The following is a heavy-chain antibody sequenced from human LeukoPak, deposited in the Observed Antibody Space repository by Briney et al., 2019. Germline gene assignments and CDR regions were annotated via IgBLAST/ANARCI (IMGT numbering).Heavy chain of an antibody. J-gene: IGHJ4*02. CDR2: ISGSSNYV. D-gene: IGHD3-22*01. V-gene: IGHV3-21*01. Sequence: AGGSLRLSCAASGFPFSVYSMNWVRQAPGKGLKWVSSISGSSNYVYYADSVKGRFTISRDNAKNSLYLHMNSLRAEDTAVYYCAKAYYDPSGYSYYFDYWGQGTLVTVSS. CDR3: AKAYYDPSGYSYYFDY. CDR1: GFPFSVYS.